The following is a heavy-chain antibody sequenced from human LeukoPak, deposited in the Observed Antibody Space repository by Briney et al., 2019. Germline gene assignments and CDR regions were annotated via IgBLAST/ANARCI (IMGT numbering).Heavy chain of an antibody. Sequence: AGGSLRLSCAASGFTFSSFWMNWVRQAPGKGLEWVANINQRGSSTFYVDSVKGRFTISRDNAKNTVYLQMNSLRAEDTAAYYCARDHTVAGIVFDSWGQGARVTVSS. CDR3: ARDHTVAGIVFDS. D-gene: IGHD6-19*01. CDR2: INQRGSST. CDR1: GFTFSSFW. V-gene: IGHV3-7*01. J-gene: IGHJ4*02.